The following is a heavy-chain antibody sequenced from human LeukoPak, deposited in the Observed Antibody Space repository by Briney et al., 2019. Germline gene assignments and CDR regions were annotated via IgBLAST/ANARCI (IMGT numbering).Heavy chain of an antibody. J-gene: IGHJ5*02. CDR1: GGTFSSYA. V-gene: IGHV1-69*13. Sequence: SVKVSCKASGGTFSSYAISWVRQAPGQGLEWMGGIIPIFGTANYAQKLQGRVTITADESTSTAYVELSSLRSEDTAVYYCSTDPHFQVEPIAWGQGTLVTVSS. CDR2: IIPIFGTA. CDR3: STDPHFQVEPIA. D-gene: IGHD1-14*01.